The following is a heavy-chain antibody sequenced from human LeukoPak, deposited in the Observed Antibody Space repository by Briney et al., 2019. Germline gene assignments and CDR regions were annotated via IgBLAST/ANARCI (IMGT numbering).Heavy chain of an antibody. J-gene: IGHJ4*02. CDR1: GYSISSGYY. Sequence: SETLSLTCTVSGYSISSGYYWGWIRQPPGKGLEWIGSIYHSGSTYYNPSLKSRVTISVDTSKNQFSLKLSSVTAADTAVYYCASLIAARPGYYFDYWGQGTLVTVSS. CDR2: IYHSGST. V-gene: IGHV4-38-2*02. CDR3: ASLIAARPGYYFDY. D-gene: IGHD6-6*01.